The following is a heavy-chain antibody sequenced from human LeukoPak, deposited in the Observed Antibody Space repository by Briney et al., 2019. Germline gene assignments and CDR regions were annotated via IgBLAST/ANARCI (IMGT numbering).Heavy chain of an antibody. CDR1: GFTFSSYS. V-gene: IGHV3-21*01. CDR3: TREVITVDQAHDY. J-gene: IGHJ4*02. CDR2: ISGSGYYT. Sequence: PGGSLRLSCSASGFTFSSYSMNWVRQAPGKGLEWVSSISGSGYYTYYADSVKGRFTISRDNAKNSLYLQMNSLRAEDTAVYHCTREVITVDQAHDYWGQGTLVTVSS. D-gene: IGHD3-10*01.